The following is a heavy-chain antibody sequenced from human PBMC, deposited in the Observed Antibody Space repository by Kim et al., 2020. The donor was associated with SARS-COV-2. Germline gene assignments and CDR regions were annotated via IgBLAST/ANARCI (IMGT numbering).Heavy chain of an antibody. V-gene: IGHV4-59*01. CDR3: ARVRYSYGYTYDY. J-gene: IGHJ4*02. D-gene: IGHD5-18*01. Sequence: YNPSLKSRVTISVDTSKNQFYLKLSSVTAADTAVYYCARVRYSYGYTYDYWGQGTLVTVSS.